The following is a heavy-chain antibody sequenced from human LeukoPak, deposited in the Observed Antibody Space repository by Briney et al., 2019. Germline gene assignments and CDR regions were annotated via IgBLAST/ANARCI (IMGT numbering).Heavy chain of an antibody. V-gene: IGHV4-39*07. J-gene: IGHJ4*02. Sequence: KPSETLSLTCTVSGGSISGTNYYWGWIRQPPGKGLEWIGSIYYSGSTYYNPSLKSRVTISVDTSKNQFSLKLSSVTAPDTAVYYCARVGSPFGQWLVIDYWGQGTLVTVSS. CDR1: GGSISGTNYY. D-gene: IGHD6-19*01. CDR3: ARVGSPFGQWLVIDY. CDR2: IYYSGST.